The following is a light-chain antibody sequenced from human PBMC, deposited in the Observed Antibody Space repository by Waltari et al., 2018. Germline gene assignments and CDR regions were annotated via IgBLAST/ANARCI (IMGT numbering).Light chain of an antibody. J-gene: IGLJ3*02. CDR1: GSNSGSGYT. V-gene: IGLV1-40*01. CDR2: GST. Sequence: QSVLTQPPSVSGAPGQRVTISCTGSGSNSGSGYTVHWYQPPPQAAPKLLSYGSTSRPLGVPARFFGSTSGTSASLAITGLQAEDEADYYCQSYDTSLSVVFGGGTKLTVL. CDR3: QSYDTSLSVV.